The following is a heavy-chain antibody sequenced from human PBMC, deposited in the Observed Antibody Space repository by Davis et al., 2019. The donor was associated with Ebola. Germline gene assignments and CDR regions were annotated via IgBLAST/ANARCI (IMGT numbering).Heavy chain of an antibody. Sequence: SLKISCKGSGYSFPDSWIGWVRQMPGKGLEWVSGISWNSDSIVYADSVKGRFTISRDNAKNSLYLQMNSLRGEDTALYYCAKGRTIPLALDFWGQGTLVTVSS. CDR2: ISWNSDSI. CDR1: GYSFPDSW. D-gene: IGHD2-2*02. V-gene: IGHV3-9*01. J-gene: IGHJ4*02. CDR3: AKGRTIPLALDF.